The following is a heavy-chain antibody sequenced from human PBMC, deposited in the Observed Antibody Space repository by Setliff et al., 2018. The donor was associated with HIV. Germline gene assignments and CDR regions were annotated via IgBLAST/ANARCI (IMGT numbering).Heavy chain of an antibody. Sequence: LRLSCAASGFTFSSYGMHWVRQAPGKGLEWVSSISSSSSYIYYADSVKGRFTISRDNSKNTLYLQMNSLRAEDTAVYYCARDPKYYYGSGRGFDYWGQGTLVTVSS. D-gene: IGHD3-10*01. CDR1: GFTFSSYG. CDR2: ISSSSSYI. CDR3: ARDPKYYYGSGRGFDY. V-gene: IGHV3-21*01. J-gene: IGHJ4*02.